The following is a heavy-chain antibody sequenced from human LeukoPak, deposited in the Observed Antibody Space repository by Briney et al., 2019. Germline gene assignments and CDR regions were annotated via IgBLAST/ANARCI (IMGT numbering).Heavy chain of an antibody. CDR3: ARERGAGSSSPFDY. CDR1: GGSISSSS. D-gene: IGHD3-10*01. J-gene: IGHJ4*02. CDR2: ISSSSSYI. Sequence: ETLSLTCTVSGGSISSSSYYWGWIRQPPGTGLEWVSSISSSSSYIYYADSVTGRFTNSRDNAKNSLYLQMNSLRADDTAVYYCARERGAGSSSPFDYRGQGTLVSVAS. V-gene: IGHV3-21*01.